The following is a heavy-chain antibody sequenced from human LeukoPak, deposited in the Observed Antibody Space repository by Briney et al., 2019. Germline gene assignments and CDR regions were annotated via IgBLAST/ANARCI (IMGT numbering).Heavy chain of an antibody. CDR1: GGSVSSGSYY. Sequence: PSETLSLTCTVSGGSVSSGSYYWSWIRQPPGKGLEWIGYIHYSGSTNYNPSLKSRVTISVDTSKNQFSLKLSSVTAADTAVYYCARVPGGGTAANWGQGTMVTVPS. J-gene: IGHJ3*01. V-gene: IGHV4-61*01. CDR3: ARVPGGGTAAN. D-gene: IGHD1-7*01. CDR2: IHYSGST.